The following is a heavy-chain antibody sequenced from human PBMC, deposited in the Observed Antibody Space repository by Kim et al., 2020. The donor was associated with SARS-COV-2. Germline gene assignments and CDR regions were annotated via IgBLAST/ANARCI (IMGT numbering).Heavy chain of an antibody. CDR1: GFIFSNDA. CDR2: IRSKTNGATT. CDR3: TTVSRY. Sequence: GGSLRLSCTASGFIFSNDAMSWVRQAPGKGLEWVARIRSKTNGATTDYAAPVKGRFTISRDDSKNTVYLQMNSLKTEDTAVYYCTTVSRYWLQG. V-gene: IGHV3-15*01. J-gene: IGHJ4*01.